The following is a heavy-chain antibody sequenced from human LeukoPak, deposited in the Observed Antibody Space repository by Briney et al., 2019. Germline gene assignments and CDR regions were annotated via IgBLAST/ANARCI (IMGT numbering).Heavy chain of an antibody. D-gene: IGHD2-2*01. CDR2: INPNSGGT. Sequence: ASVKVSCKASGYTFTGYYMHWVRQAPGQGLEWMRRINPNSGGTNYAQKFQGRVTMTRDTSISTAYMELSRLRSDDTAVYYCARDKTVVVPAAEDVIDYWGQGTLVTVSS. J-gene: IGHJ4*02. CDR1: GYTFTGYY. V-gene: IGHV1-2*06. CDR3: ARDKTVVVPAAEDVIDY.